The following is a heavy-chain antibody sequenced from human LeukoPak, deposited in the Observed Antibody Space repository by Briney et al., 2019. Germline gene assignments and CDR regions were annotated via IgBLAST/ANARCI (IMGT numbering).Heavy chain of an antibody. D-gene: IGHD3-10*01. CDR3: ARGITMVRGVPDY. V-gene: IGHV4-59*01. CDR2: IHYSGST. J-gene: IGHJ4*02. CDR1: GGSMSRSY. Sequence: KSSETLSLTCSVSGGSMSRSYWSWVRQPPGKGLEWIGYIHYSGSTHYNPFLKSRVAISVDTSKSQFSLRLDSVTAADTATYYCARGITMVRGVPDYWGQGTLVTVS.